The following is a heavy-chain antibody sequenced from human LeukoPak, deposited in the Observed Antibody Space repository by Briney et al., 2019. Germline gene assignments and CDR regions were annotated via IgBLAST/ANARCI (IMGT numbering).Heavy chain of an antibody. CDR3: AREQCSSTSCYYWFDP. D-gene: IGHD2-2*01. J-gene: IGHJ5*02. Sequence: GASVKVSCKASGYTFTSYGISWVRQAPGQGLEWMGWISAYNGNTNYAQKLQGRVTMTTDTSTSTAYMELRSLRSDDTAVYYCAREQCSSTSCYYWFDPWGQGTLVTVS. CDR1: GYTFTSYG. CDR2: ISAYNGNT. V-gene: IGHV1-18*01.